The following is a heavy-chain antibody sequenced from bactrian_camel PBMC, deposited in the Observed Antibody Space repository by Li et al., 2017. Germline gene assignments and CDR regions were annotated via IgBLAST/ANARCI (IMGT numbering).Heavy chain of an antibody. Sequence: HVQLVESGGGLVQPGGSLRLSCAASGFTFGDFYMSWVRLAPGKGLVWVSSIWIPGNHTYYADSVKSRFTISKDNAKNTVYLQMDNLKTEDAALYYCATDPASGYGYVYWYWGQGTQVTVS. V-gene: IGHV3-2*01. D-gene: IGHD3*01. J-gene: IGHJ4*01. CDR1: GFTFGDFY. CDR3: ATDPASGYGYVYWY. CDR2: IWIPGNHT.